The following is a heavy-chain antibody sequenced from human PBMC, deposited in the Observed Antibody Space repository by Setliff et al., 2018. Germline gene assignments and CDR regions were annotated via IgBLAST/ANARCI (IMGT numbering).Heavy chain of an antibody. Sequence: GASVKVSCKASGGTFSSYAISWVRQAPGQGLEWMGGIIPIFGTANYAQKFQGRVTITADESTSTAYMELSSLRSEDTAVYYCAKAAYYYDSSGSYFDSWGQGTLVTVSS. D-gene: IGHD3-22*01. V-gene: IGHV1-69*13. CDR2: IIPIFGTA. J-gene: IGHJ4*02. CDR1: GGTFSSYA. CDR3: AKAAYYYDSSGSYFDS.